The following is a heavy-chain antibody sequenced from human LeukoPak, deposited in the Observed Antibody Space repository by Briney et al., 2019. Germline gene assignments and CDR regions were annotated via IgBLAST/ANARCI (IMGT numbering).Heavy chain of an antibody. CDR3: ASAYSSSWYYY. CDR2: IWYDGSNK. Sequence: GGSLRLSCAASGFTFSSYGMHWVRQAPGKGLEWVAVIWYDGSNKYYADSVKGRFTISRDNSKNTLYLQMNSLRAEDTAVYYCASAYSSSWYYYWGQGTLVTVSS. J-gene: IGHJ4*02. CDR1: GFTFSSYG. V-gene: IGHV3-33*01. D-gene: IGHD6-13*01.